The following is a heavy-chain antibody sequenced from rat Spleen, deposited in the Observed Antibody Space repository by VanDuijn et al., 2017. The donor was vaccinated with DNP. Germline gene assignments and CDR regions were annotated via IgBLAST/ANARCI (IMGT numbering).Heavy chain of an antibody. CDR3: ATGQYGYNY. CDR2: ISYDGRRI. CDR1: GFTFSDYY. D-gene: IGHD1-4*01. Sequence: EVQLVESGGGLVQPGRSLKLSCAASGFTFSDYYMAWVRQAPKKGLEWVAYISYDGRRIYYRDSVKGRFTISRDNAKSTLYLQMDSLRSADTATYYGATGQYGYNYWGQGVMVTVSS. V-gene: IGHV5-7*01. J-gene: IGHJ2*01.